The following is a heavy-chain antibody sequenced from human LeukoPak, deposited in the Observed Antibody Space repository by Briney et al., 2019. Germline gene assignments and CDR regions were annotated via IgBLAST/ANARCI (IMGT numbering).Heavy chain of an antibody. V-gene: IGHV3-23*01. CDR1: GFTFSSYA. D-gene: IGHD3-10*01. CDR2: ISGSGGST. Sequence: GGSLRLSCAASGFTFSSYAMSWVRQAPGKGLEWVSAISGSGGSTYYADSVKGRFTISRDNSKNTVSLQMTSLRGGDTALYYCAKERDYYVSASCDYWGQGTQVTVSS. CDR3: AKERDYYVSASCDY. J-gene: IGHJ4*02.